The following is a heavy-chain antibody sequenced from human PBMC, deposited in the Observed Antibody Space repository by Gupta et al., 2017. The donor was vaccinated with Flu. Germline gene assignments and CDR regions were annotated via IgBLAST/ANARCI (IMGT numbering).Heavy chain of an antibody. CDR3: ARDGGYCSGGSCYSAAFDI. V-gene: IGHV3-33*08. J-gene: IGHJ3*02. CDR1: GFTFSSYG. CDR2: IWYDGSNK. D-gene: IGHD2-15*01. Sequence: QVQLVESGGGVVQPGRSLRLSCAASGFTFSSYGMHWVRQAPGKGLEWVAVIWYDGSNKYDADSVKGRFTISRDNSKNTLYLQMNSLRAEDTAVYYCARDGGYCSGGSCYSAAFDIWGQGTMVTVSS.